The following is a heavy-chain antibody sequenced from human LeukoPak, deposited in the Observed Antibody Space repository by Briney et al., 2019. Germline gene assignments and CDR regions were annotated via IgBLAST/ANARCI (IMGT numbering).Heavy chain of an antibody. J-gene: IGHJ6*02. V-gene: IGHV3-30-3*01. D-gene: IGHD5-18*01. Sequence: GRSLRLSRAASGFTFSSYAMHWVRQAPGKGLEWVAVISYDGSNKYYADSVKGRFTISRDNSKNTLYLQMNSLRAEDTAVYYCARRYGYGYYYYYGMDVWGQGTTVTVSS. CDR3: ARRYGYGYYYYYGMDV. CDR2: ISYDGSNK. CDR1: GFTFSSYA.